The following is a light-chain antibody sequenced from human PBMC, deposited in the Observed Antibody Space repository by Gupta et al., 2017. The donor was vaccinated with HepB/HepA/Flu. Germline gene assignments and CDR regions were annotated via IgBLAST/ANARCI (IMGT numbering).Light chain of an antibody. CDR3: QQSYSTGGT. J-gene: IGKJ3*01. V-gene: IGKV1-39*01. CDR1: QSISSY. CDR2: AAS. Sequence: DIQMTQSPSSLSASVGDRVTITCRASQSISSYLNWYQQKPGKAPKLLIYAASSLQSGVPSRFSGSGSGTDFTLAISSRQPEDFATYYCQQSYSTGGTFGRGTKVDIK.